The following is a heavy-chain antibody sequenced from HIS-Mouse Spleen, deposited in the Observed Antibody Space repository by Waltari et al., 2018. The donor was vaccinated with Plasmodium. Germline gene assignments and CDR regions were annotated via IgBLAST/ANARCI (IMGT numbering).Heavy chain of an antibody. CDR3: ARVTSSGVYWYFDL. CDR1: GRSFSGYY. J-gene: IGHJ2*01. D-gene: IGHD3-3*01. Sequence: QVQLQQWGAGLLKPSEPLSLPCPVYGRSFSGYYWTWTCLPQGKGLEWIGEINHSGSTNYNPSLKSRVTISVDTSKNQFSLKLSSVTAADTAVYYCARVTSSGVYWYFDLWGRGTLVTVSS. CDR2: INHSGST. V-gene: IGHV4-34*01.